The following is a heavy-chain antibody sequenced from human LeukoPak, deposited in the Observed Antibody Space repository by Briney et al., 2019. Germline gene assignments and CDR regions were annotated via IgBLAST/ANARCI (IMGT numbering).Heavy chain of an antibody. V-gene: IGHV3-11*06. CDR3: ARVRVDYDILTGPLGY. J-gene: IGHJ4*02. CDR2: ISGSRVYT. CDR1: GFTFSDHY. Sequence: PGGSLRLSCAASGFTFSDHYMSWIRQAPGKGLEWVSYISGSRVYTNYADSVKGRFTISRDNAKNSLYLQMNSLRAEDTAVYYCARVRVDYDILTGPLGYWGQGTLVTVSS. D-gene: IGHD3-9*01.